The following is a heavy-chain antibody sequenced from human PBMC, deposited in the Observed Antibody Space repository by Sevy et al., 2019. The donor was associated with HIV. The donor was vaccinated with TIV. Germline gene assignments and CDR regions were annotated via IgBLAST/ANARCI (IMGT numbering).Heavy chain of an antibody. Sequence: SGPTLVKPTQTLTLTCTFSGFSLSTGGVGVGWIRQPPGKALEWLALVYWDDDKRYSPSLKNRLTITKDTSKNQVVLTMTNMDPVDTATYYCAHRFVDCSVGNCYRWFDPWGQGILVTVSS. CDR2: VYWDDDK. D-gene: IGHD2-15*01. CDR3: AHRFVDCSVGNCYRWFDP. V-gene: IGHV2-5*02. CDR1: GFSLSTGGVG. J-gene: IGHJ5*02.